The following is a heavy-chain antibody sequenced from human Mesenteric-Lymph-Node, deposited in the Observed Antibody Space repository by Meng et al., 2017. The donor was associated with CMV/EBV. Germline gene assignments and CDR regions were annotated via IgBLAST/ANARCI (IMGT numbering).Heavy chain of an antibody. D-gene: IGHD6-13*01. J-gene: IGHJ4*02. Sequence: LSLTCAASGFTFSSYAMSWVRQAPGKGLEWVSVIYSGGSSTYYADSVKGRFTISRDNSKNTLYLQMNSLRAEDTAVYYCAKEGSAEDYWGQGTLVTVSS. CDR3: AKEGSAEDY. V-gene: IGHV3-23*03. CDR1: GFTFSSYA. CDR2: IYSGGSST.